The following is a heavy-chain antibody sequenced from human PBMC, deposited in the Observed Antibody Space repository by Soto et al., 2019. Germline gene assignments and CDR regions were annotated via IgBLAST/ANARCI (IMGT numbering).Heavy chain of an antibody. CDR1: RFSVSDYY. Sequence: CLGISCASSRFSVSDYYMSWIRQAPGKGLEWVSYISSSGSTIYYADSVKGRFTISRDNAKNSLYLQMNSLRAEDTAVYYCARVLYGVDYWGQGTLVTVSS. CDR3: ARVLYGVDY. J-gene: IGHJ4*02. V-gene: IGHV3-11*01. CDR2: ISSSGSTI. D-gene: IGHD3-10*02.